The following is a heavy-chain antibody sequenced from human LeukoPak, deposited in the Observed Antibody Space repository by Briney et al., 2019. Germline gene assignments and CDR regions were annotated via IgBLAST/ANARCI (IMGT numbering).Heavy chain of an antibody. Sequence: GGSLRLSCVASGFTFSTYSLNWVRQAPGKGLEWVSSISGSSRYIYYADLVKGRFTISRDNAKNSLYLQMNSLRAEDTAVYYCARDGVAKLPYDYWGQGTLVTVSS. J-gene: IGHJ4*02. CDR2: ISGSSRYI. D-gene: IGHD2-2*02. CDR3: ARDGVAKLPYDY. V-gene: IGHV3-21*01. CDR1: GFTFSTYS.